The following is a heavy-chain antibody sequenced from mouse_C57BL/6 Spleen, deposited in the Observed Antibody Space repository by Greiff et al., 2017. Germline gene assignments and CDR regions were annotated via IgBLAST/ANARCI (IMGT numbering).Heavy chain of an antibody. CDR1: GFSLTSYG. CDR3: ARGNGYDVEAWFAY. V-gene: IGHV2-2*01. Sequence: VKLQESGPGLVQPSQSLSITCTVSGFSLTSYGVHWVRQSPGKGLEWLGVLWSGGSTDYNAAFISRLSISKDNSKSQVFFKMNSLQADDTAIYYCARGNGYDVEAWFAYWGQGTLVTVSA. D-gene: IGHD2-2*01. J-gene: IGHJ3*01. CDR2: LWSGGST.